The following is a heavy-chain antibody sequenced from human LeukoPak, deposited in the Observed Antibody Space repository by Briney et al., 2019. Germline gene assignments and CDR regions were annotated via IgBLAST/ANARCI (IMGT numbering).Heavy chain of an antibody. D-gene: IGHD1-26*01. V-gene: IGHV3-23*01. Sequence: GWSLRLSCAASGFPFSSYAMSWFRQTPGKGLEWVSSIIASGGTTYYADSVKGRFTISRDISKNTLYLQMNSLRPDDTAVYYCAKDGWELGVFDYWGQGTLVTVSS. J-gene: IGHJ4*02. CDR2: IIASGGTT. CDR3: AKDGWELGVFDY. CDR1: GFPFSSYA.